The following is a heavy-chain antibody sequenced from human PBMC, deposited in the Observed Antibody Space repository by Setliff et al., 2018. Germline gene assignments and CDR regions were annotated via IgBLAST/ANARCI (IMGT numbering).Heavy chain of an antibody. CDR3: ARRETYYNFWSGYYAY. V-gene: IGHV4-38-2*01. CDR1: DFSINSGYY. Sequence: SETLSLTCSVSDFSINSGYYWGWIRQSPGEGLEWIGSIYRNGNTYYNPSLKSRVTISVDTSKNQLSLKLNSVTAADTAVYYCARRETYYNFWSGYYAYWGQGTLVTVSS. D-gene: IGHD3-3*01. CDR2: IYRNGNT. J-gene: IGHJ4*02.